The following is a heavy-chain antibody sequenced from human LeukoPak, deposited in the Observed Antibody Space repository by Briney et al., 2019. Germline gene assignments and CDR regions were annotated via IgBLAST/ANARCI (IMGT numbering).Heavy chain of an antibody. Sequence: SETLSLTCAIYGGSFSHYYWSWIRQPPGKGREWVGEIHPSGSTSFNPSLESRVSISKDTSKNQFSLKLTSVTAADTAVYYCSRGSDESKTGDYWGQGTLVTVSS. CDR2: IHPSGST. V-gene: IGHV4-34*01. CDR3: SRGSDESKTGDY. D-gene: IGHD6-25*01. J-gene: IGHJ4*02. CDR1: GGSFSHYY.